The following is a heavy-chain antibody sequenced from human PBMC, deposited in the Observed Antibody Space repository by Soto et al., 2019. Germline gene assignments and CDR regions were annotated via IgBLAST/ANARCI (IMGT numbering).Heavy chain of an antibody. CDR1: GFSLNTGGVG. V-gene: IGHV2-5*02. D-gene: IGHD3-10*01. CDR3: VRNWRYYGGDYYYGMDA. Sequence: ITLKESGPTLVKPTQTLTLTCTFFGFSLNTGGVGVGWVRQPRGKAMEWLALIYWDDDERYRPSLRSRLNITXDXXXNXMVLTMTNMDPEDTATYYCVRNWRYYGGDYYYGMDAWGQGTTVTVSS. CDR2: IYWDDDE. J-gene: IGHJ6*02.